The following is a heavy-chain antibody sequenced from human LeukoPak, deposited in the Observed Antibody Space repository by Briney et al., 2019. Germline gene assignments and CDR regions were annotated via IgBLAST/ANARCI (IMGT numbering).Heavy chain of an antibody. CDR3: SRENGAFSPFGY. D-gene: IGHD2-8*01. CDR2: ISLTGLT. J-gene: IGHJ4*02. Sequence: SGTLSLTCGVSGGSISNTNWWSWVRQPPGQGLEWIGEISLTGLTHYNPSLESRVTVSLDKSKNQLSLNLTSVTAADTVVYYCSRENGAFSPFGYWGQGTLVTVLS. V-gene: IGHV4-4*02. CDR1: GGSISNTNW.